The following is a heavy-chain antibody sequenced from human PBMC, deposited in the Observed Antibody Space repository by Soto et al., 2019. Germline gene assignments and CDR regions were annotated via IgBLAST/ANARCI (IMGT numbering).Heavy chain of an antibody. CDR3: QTDRVRVVGVVIKPPDRGRDV. Sequence: PVGSLRLSCAASGFIFSNFGMHWGRQVPGKGLEWVALISYDGSYKEYVDSVKGRFTISRVNSNNSMYLQMNSLRVEDTAVYYCQTDRVRVVGVVIKPPDRGRDVRGKATTVTVPS. CDR1: GFIFSNFG. V-gene: IGHV3-30*03. CDR2: ISYDGSYK. J-gene: IGHJ6*03. D-gene: IGHD3-3*01.